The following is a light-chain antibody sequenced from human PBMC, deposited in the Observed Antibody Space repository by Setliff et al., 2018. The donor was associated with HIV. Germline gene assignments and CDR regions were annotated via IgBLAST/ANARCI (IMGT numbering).Light chain of an antibody. V-gene: IGLV2-11*01. Sequence: QPALAQTRSVSGSPGQSVTFSCSGSSTDIGTYNYVSWYQQHPGKAPKLIIFNVRGRPSGVPDRFYGSKSGNTASLTISGLQPEDEADYYCCSYAGSYNYVFGSGTKVTVL. CDR2: NVR. CDR3: CSYAGSYNYV. CDR1: STDIGTYNY. J-gene: IGLJ1*01.